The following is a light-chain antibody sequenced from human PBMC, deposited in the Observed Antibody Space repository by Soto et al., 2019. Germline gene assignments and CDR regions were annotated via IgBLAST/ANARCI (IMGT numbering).Light chain of an antibody. V-gene: IGLV1-44*01. Sequence: QSVLTQPPSASGTPGQRVTISCSGSSSNIGSNTVNWYQQLPGTAPKLLIYSNTQRPSGVPDRFSGSKSGTSASLAISGLQSEDEADYCCAAWDDSLNGQVFGGGTKLTVL. J-gene: IGLJ2*01. CDR1: SSNIGSNT. CDR2: SNT. CDR3: AAWDDSLNGQV.